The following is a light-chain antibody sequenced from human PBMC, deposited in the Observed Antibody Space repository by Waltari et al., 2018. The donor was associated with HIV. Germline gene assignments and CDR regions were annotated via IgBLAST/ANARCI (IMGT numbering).Light chain of an antibody. Sequence: AVTQPASVSGLPGQSTTISCTGDDRDFGLYNFVSWYQQHSGKPPKLILYDVDSRASGVSDRFSGSMSGNTASLTISGLRTEDEAHYYCASFTGDNTVMFGGGTEVTVL. CDR1: DRDFGLYNF. V-gene: IGLV2-14*03. CDR2: DVD. CDR3: ASFTGDNTVM. J-gene: IGLJ3*02.